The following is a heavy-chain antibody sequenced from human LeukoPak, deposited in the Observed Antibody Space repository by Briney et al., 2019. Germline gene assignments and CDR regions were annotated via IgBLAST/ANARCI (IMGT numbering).Heavy chain of an antibody. J-gene: IGHJ4*02. CDR3: ARSSGWYRKTYYFDY. CDR2: INHIRST. Sequence: SETLSLTCAVYAGSLGVYYSSSIRQPPGKGLEWIGEINHIRSTNYYPSLKSRVTISVDTSKNQFSLKLSSVTAADTAVYYCARSSGWYRKTYYFDYWGQGTLVTVSS. CDR1: AGSLGVYY. V-gene: IGHV4-34*01. D-gene: IGHD6-19*01.